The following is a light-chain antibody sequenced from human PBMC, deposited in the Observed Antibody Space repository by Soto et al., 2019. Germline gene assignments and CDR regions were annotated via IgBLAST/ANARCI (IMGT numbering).Light chain of an antibody. CDR3: QQYGSSGT. V-gene: IGKV3-20*01. Sequence: DIVLTHSPGTLSLSPGERATLSCRASQSVSNNYLAWYQQKPGQAPRLLIYGASNRATGIPDRFSGSGSGTDFTRTISSLEPEDSAVYYCQQYGSSGTLGQGPKGDIK. J-gene: IGKJ1*01. CDR2: GAS. CDR1: QSVSNNY.